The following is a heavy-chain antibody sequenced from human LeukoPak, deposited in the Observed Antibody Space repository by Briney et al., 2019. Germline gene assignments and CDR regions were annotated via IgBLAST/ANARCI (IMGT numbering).Heavy chain of an antibody. CDR3: ARGGDSSGYYYPVFDY. CDR1: GGSISSYY. V-gene: IGHV4-59*01. D-gene: IGHD3-22*01. Sequence: SETLSLTCTVSGGSISSYYWSWIRQPPGKGLEWIGYIYYSGSTNYNPSLKSRVTISVDTSKGQFSLKLSSVTAADTAVYYCARGGDSSGYYYPVFDYWGQGTLVTVSS. CDR2: IYYSGST. J-gene: IGHJ4*02.